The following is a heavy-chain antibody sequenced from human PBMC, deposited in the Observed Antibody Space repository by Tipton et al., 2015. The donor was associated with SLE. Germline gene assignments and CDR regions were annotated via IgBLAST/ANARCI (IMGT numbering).Heavy chain of an antibody. D-gene: IGHD6-19*01. J-gene: IGHJ4*02. CDR3: AREASRWLAD. CDR2: IYTSGST. Sequence: TLSLTCTVSGGSISSGSYYWSWIRQPAGKGLEWIGHIYTSGSTNYNPSLKSRVTISVDTSKNQFSLKLSSVTAADTAVYYCAREASRWLADWGQGTLVTVSS. CDR1: GGSISSGSYY. V-gene: IGHV4-61*09.